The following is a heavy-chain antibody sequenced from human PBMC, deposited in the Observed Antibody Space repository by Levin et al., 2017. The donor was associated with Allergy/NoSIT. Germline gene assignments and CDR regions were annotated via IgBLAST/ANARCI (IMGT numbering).Heavy chain of an antibody. CDR3: AKDRQQWLVRIFDS. Sequence: GSLRLSCAASGFTFSSYAMHWVRQAPGKGLEWVTLTSSDGSDKDYADSVQGRFTISRDNSKNTLFLQMNSLRPEDTAVYYCAKDRQQWLVRIFDSWGQGTLVTVSS. CDR2: TSSDGSDK. V-gene: IGHV3-30*18. CDR1: GFTFSSYA. D-gene: IGHD6-19*01. J-gene: IGHJ4*02.